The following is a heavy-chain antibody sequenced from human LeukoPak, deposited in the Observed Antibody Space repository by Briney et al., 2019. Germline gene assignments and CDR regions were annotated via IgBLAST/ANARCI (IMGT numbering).Heavy chain of an antibody. J-gene: IGHJ4*02. D-gene: IGHD5-18*01. CDR3: ATIKRGSIFGYFDF. CDR2: LFDSVNT. CDR1: GGSISSHY. V-gene: IGHV4-59*11. Sequence: SETLSLTCTVSGGSISSHYWSWLRQPPGKGLEWIAYLFDSVNTKDNPSLQSRLTLSADTSKNQFSLRLSSVTAADTAVYYCATIKRGSIFGYFDFWGQGIKVTVSS.